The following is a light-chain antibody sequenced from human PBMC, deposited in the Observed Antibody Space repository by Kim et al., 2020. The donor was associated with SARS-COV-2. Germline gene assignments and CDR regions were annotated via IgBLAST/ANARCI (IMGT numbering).Light chain of an antibody. Sequence: LTQPPSASGTPGQRVTISCSGSSSNIGLNNVHWYQQLPGTAPKLLIHSNDQRHSGVPDRFSGSKSGTSASLAISGLQSEDDADYFWAAWDDSLNGLLFGGGTQLTVL. CDR1: SSNIGLNN. V-gene: IGLV1-44*01. CDR3: AAWDDSLNGLL. J-gene: IGLJ2*01. CDR2: SND.